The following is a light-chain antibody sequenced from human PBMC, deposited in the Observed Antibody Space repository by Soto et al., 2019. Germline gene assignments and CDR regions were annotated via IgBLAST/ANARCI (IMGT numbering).Light chain of an antibody. V-gene: IGLV2-14*01. Sequence: QSVLTQPASVSGSPGQSITVSCTGTSSDVGGYNYASWYQQHPGKAPKLMIYDASNRPSGVSNRFSGSKSGNTASLTISGLQAEDEADYYCSSYTSSSTLYVFGTGTKVPVL. CDR2: DAS. CDR3: SSYTSSSTLYV. CDR1: SSDVGGYNY. J-gene: IGLJ1*01.